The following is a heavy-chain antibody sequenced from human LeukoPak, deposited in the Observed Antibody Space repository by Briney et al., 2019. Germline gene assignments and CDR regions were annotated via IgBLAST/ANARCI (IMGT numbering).Heavy chain of an antibody. CDR3: ARQSCSSTSCPFDY. CDR1: CGSIRSSSYY. Sequence: SETLSLTCSVSCGSIRSSSYYWGWIRQPPGKGLEWYGSIYYSGSTYYNPSHKSRVTISVDTSKKQFSLKLSSVTAADTAVYYCARQSCSSTSCPFDYWGQGTLVTVSS. CDR2: IYYSGST. D-gene: IGHD2-2*01. V-gene: IGHV4-39*01. J-gene: IGHJ4*02.